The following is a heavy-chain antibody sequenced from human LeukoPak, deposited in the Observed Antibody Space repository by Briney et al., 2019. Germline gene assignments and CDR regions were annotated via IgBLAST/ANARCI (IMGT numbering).Heavy chain of an antibody. CDR2: IYYSGST. D-gene: IGHD6-19*01. CDR3: ARDSTPYSSGWYRDAFDI. CDR1: SGSISSYY. J-gene: IGHJ3*02. Sequence: SETLSLTCTVSSGSISSYYWSWIRQPPGKGLEWIGYIYYSGSTNYNPSLKSRVTISVDTSKNQFSLKLSSVTAADTAVYYCARDSTPYSSGWYRDAFDIWGQGTMVTVSS. V-gene: IGHV4-59*01.